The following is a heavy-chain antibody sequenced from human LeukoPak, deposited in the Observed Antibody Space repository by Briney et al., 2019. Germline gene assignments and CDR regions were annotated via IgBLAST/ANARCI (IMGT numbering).Heavy chain of an antibody. V-gene: IGHV3-48*03. CDR3: ARDAAFDY. CDR1: GFTFNSYE. D-gene: IGHD6-25*01. CDR2: INSRASTI. Sequence: GGSLRLSCAASGFTFNSYEMNWVRQAPGKGLEWVAYINSRASTIYYADSVKGRFTISRDNAKNSLYLQMNSLRGEDTAVYYCARDAAFDYWGQGTLVTVSS. J-gene: IGHJ4*02.